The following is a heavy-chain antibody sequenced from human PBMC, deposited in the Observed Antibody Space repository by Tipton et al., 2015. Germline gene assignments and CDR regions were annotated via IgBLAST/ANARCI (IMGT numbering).Heavy chain of an antibody. CDR2: IRYTGIT. Sequence: LRLSCTVSSDSINKYYWSWIRQPPGKELQWIGYIRYTGITNYNPSLKSRVTISVDTSKTQFSLKVSSVTAADTAMYYCVRARGRHGGLFDSWGQGILVTVSS. CDR1: SDSINKYY. D-gene: IGHD4-23*01. J-gene: IGHJ4*02. V-gene: IGHV4-59*01. CDR3: VRARGRHGGLFDS.